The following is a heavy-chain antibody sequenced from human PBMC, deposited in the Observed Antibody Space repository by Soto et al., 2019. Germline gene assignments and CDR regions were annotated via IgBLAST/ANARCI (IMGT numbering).Heavy chain of an antibody. V-gene: IGHV3-48*02. CDR1: GFTFSSYS. J-gene: IGHJ6*02. Sequence: GGSLRLSCAASGFTFSSYSMNWVRQAPGKGLEWVSYISSSSSTIYYADSVKGRFTISRDNAKNSLYLQMNSLRDEDTAVYYCARDSNFWSGYYQPRGYYDGMDVWGQGTTVTVSS. D-gene: IGHD3-3*01. CDR3: ARDSNFWSGYYQPRGYYDGMDV. CDR2: ISSSSSTI.